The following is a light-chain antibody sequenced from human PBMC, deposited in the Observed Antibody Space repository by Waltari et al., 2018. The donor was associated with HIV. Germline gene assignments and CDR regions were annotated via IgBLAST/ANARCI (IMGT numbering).Light chain of an antibody. V-gene: IGLV1-44*01. CDR1: RANIGANT. CDR2: SNR. J-gene: IGLJ3*02. CDR3: ASWDDSLNGWV. Sequence: QSVLTQPPSVSGPPGQRVSISCSTSRANIGANTVHWYQQFPGMAPKVGVWSNRHRPSGVSARFSGSKSGTSASLAISGLQSEDEADYYGASWDDSLNGWVFGGGTTLTVL.